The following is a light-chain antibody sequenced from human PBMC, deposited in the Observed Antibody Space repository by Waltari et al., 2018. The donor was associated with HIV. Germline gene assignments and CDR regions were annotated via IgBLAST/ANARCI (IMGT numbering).Light chain of an antibody. J-gene: IGKJ4*01. Sequence: AIQMTQSPSSLSASVGDRVTITCRASQGVKNDLGWYQQKPGKAPKLLIYTTSSLQSGVPSRFSGSGSGTDFTLTISSLQPEDFATYYCLQEYDYPLTFGGGTKVELK. CDR3: LQEYDYPLT. V-gene: IGKV1-6*01. CDR1: QGVKND. CDR2: TTS.